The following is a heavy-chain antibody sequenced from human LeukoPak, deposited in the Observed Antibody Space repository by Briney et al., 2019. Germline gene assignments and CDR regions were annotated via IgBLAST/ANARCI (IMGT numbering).Heavy chain of an antibody. V-gene: IGHV3-30*04. CDR3: ARDNSVGDNAWWFDP. J-gene: IGHJ5*02. Sequence: GGSLKLSCAASGFTFSSYAMHWVRQAPGKGLEWVAVISYDGSNKYYADSVKGRFTISRDNSKNTLYLQMNSLRSEDTAIYYCARDNSVGDNAWWFDPWGQGTLVTVSS. CDR2: ISYDGSNK. CDR1: GFTFSSYA. D-gene: IGHD1-26*01.